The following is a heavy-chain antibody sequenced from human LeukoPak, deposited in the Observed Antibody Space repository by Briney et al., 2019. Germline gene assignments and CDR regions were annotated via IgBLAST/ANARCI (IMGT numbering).Heavy chain of an antibody. CDR2: ISYDGSNK. CDR1: EFTFSSYA. J-gene: IGHJ4*02. Sequence: PGRSLRLSCAASEFTFSSYAMHWVRQAPGKGLEWVAVISYDGSNKYYADSVKGRFTISRDNSKDTLYLQMNSLRAEDTAVYYCARDIVVVPAAIIGYYFDYWGQGTLVTVSS. V-gene: IGHV3-30*04. CDR3: ARDIVVVPAAIIGYYFDY. D-gene: IGHD2-2*01.